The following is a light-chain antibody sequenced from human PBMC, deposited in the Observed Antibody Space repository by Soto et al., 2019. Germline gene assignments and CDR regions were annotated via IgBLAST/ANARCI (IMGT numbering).Light chain of an antibody. CDR1: QRVSSSY. V-gene: IGKV3-20*01. CDR2: GAS. J-gene: IGKJ5*01. Sequence: DIVLTQSPGTLSLSPRERATLSCRARQRVSSSYLAWYQQKPGQAPRLLIYGASSRATGIPDRFSGSGSGTDFTLTISRLEPEDFAVYYCQQYGSSPSITFGQGTRLEIK. CDR3: QQYGSSPSIT.